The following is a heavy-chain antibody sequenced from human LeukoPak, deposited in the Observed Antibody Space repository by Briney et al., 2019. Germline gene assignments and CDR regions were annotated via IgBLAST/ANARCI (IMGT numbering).Heavy chain of an antibody. V-gene: IGHV4-39*01. CDR3: ASPKYCSGGSCYSGWYFDL. CDR1: GGSISSSSYY. CDR2: IYYSGST. D-gene: IGHD2-15*01. Sequence: SETLSLTCTVSGGSISSSSYYWGWVRQPPGKGLGWVGSIYYSGSTYYNPSLKSRVTISVYTSKNQFSLKLSSVTAADTAVYYCASPKYCSGGSCYSGWYFDLWGRGTLVTVSS. J-gene: IGHJ2*01.